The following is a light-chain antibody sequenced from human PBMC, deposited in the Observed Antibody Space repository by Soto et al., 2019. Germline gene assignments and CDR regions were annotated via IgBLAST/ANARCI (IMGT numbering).Light chain of an antibody. V-gene: IGKV1-9*01. CDR1: QGISSF. CDR3: QQLNGYPLT. J-gene: IGKJ4*01. Sequence: DIQLTQSTSFLSASVGDRVTITCRASQGISSFLAWYQQKPGKAPNLLLYTASTLQSGVPSRFSGSGSGTEFTLTISSLQPEDFATYYCQQLNGYPLTFGGGTKVEIK. CDR2: TAS.